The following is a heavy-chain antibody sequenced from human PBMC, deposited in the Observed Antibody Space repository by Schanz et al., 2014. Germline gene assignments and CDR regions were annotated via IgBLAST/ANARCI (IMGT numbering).Heavy chain of an antibody. Sequence: QVQLVQSGAEVKKPGASVKVSCKASGYTFTAYYFHWVRQAPGQGLEWMGWIDPNSGGTFYKEKFQGRVTMTRDTSSTTAYMELNSLRSDDTAVYYCVRELSGGTFDYWGQGALVTVSS. J-gene: IGHJ4*02. CDR2: IDPNSGGT. CDR3: VRELSGGTFDY. V-gene: IGHV1-2*02. D-gene: IGHD1-1*01. CDR1: GYTFTAYY.